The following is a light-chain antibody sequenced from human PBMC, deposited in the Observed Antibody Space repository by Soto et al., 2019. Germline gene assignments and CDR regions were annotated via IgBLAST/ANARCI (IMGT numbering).Light chain of an antibody. Sequence: LTESPRTRSFSPWETATLSSRASQSVSSSYLAWYQQKPGQAPKVLIYRASSRATGIPDRFSGSGSGTDFTLTISRLQPEDFAVYYCQQHGTSPITFGQGTRREIK. CDR2: RAS. CDR1: QSVSSSY. V-gene: IGKV3-20*01. CDR3: QQHGTSPIT. J-gene: IGKJ5*01.